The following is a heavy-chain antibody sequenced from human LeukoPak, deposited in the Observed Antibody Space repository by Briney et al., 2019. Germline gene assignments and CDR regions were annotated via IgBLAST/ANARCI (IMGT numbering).Heavy chain of an antibody. D-gene: IGHD3-3*01. Sequence: PSETLSLTCTVSGGSISSYYWSWIRQPAGKGLEWIGRIYTSGSTNYNPSLKSRVTMSVDTSKNQFSLKLSSVTAADTAVYYCARDRADFWSGYCSDYWDQGTLVTVSS. V-gene: IGHV4-4*07. CDR3: ARDRADFWSGYCSDY. J-gene: IGHJ4*02. CDR2: IYTSGST. CDR1: GGSISSYY.